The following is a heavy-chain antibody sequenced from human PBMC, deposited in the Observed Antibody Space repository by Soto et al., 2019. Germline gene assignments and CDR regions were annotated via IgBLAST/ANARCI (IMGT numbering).Heavy chain of an antibody. CDR1: GFIFTNYG. D-gene: IGHD6-13*01. CDR3: ATDSLYSTTWYDYFDF. Sequence: GGSLRLSCAASGFIFTNYGMHWVRQAPGKGLEWVASISRTGDDVLYADSVKGRFSISRDNAKNSLSLQMSSLRVEDTSVYYCATDSLYSTTWYDYFDFWGQGTLVIVSS. J-gene: IGHJ4*02. V-gene: IGHV3-21*06. CDR2: ISRTGDDV.